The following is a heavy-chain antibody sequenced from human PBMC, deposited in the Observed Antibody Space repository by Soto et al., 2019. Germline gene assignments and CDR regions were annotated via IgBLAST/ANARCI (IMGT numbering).Heavy chain of an antibody. D-gene: IGHD3-10*01. CDR2: IKSKTDGGTT. V-gene: IGHV3-15*01. CDR3: TTEYYYGSGSYFVDY. Sequence: GGSLRLSCAASGFTFSNAWMSWVRQAPGKGLEWVGRIKSKTDGGTTDYAAPVKGRFTISRDDSKNTLYLQMNSLKTEDTAVYYCTTEYYYGSGSYFVDYWGQGTLVTVSS. J-gene: IGHJ4*02. CDR1: GFTFSNAW.